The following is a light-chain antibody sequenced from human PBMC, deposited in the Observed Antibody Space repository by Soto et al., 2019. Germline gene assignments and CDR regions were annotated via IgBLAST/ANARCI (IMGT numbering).Light chain of an antibody. CDR1: SSDVGGYNY. J-gene: IGLJ1*01. Sequence: QSVLTQPASVSGSPGQSITISCTGTSSDVGGYNYVSWYQQHPGKAPKLMIYDVSNRPSGVSNRFSGSKSGNTASLTIFGLQAEDEADYYCSSYTSSSSGYVFGTRTKVTVL. CDR3: SSYTSSSSGYV. CDR2: DVS. V-gene: IGLV2-14*01.